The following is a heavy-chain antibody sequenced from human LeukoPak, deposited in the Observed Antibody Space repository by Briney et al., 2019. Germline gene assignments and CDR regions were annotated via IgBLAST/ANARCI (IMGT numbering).Heavy chain of an antibody. V-gene: IGHV3-7*03. CDR2: IKQEGSEK. CDR1: GFTFSSYG. Sequence: PGRSLRLSCAASGFTFSSYGMSWVRQAPGKGLEWLANIKQEGSEKYYVDSVKGRFTISRDNAKNSLYLQMNSLIAEDTAVYYCARKARWFGELSDPHYYYGMDVWGKGTTVAVSS. D-gene: IGHD3-10*01. J-gene: IGHJ6*04. CDR3: ARKARWFGELSDPHYYYGMDV.